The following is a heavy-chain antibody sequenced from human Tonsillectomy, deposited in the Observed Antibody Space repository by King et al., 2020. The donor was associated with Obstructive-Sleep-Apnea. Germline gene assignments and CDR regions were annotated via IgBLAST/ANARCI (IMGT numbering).Heavy chain of an antibody. CDR1: GGTFSNYA. J-gene: IGHJ6*02. D-gene: IGHD2-2*01. V-gene: IGHV1-69*09. CDR2: IIPILDIP. CDR3: ARDGCIITSCTHNYYYGSDV. Sequence: QLVQSGAEVKKPGSAVKVSCKASGGTFSNYAISWVRQAPGQGLEWMGGIIPILDIPNYAQKFQGRVTITADMSTSTAYMELSSLRAEDTAIYYCARDGCIITSCTHNYYYGSDVWGQGTTVTVSS.